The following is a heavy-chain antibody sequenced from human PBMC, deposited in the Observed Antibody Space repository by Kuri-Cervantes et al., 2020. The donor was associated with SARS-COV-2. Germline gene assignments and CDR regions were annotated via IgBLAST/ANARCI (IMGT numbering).Heavy chain of an antibody. J-gene: IGHJ5*02. Sequence: GESLKISCAASGFTFSSYSMNWVRQAPGKGLEWVSSISSSSSYIYYADSVKGRFTISRDNAKNSLYLQMNSLRAEDTAVYYCARDLPAGYCSGGSCYIEDPWGQGTLVTVSS. CDR2: ISSSSSYI. D-gene: IGHD2-15*01. V-gene: IGHV3-21*04. CDR3: ARDLPAGYCSGGSCYIEDP. CDR1: GFTFSSYS.